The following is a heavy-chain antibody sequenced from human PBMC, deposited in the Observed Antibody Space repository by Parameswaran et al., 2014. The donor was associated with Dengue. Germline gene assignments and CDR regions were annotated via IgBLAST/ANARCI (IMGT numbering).Heavy chain of an antibody. D-gene: IGHD2-15*01. V-gene: IGHV3-53*01. J-gene: IGHJ4*02. Sequence: VRQAPGKGLEWVSVIYSGGSTYYADSVKGRFTISRDNSKNTLYLQMNSLRAEDTAVYYCARDGRYCSGGSCYYDLFDYWGQGTLVTVSS. CDR2: IYSGGST. CDR3: ARDGRYCSGGSCYYDLFDY.